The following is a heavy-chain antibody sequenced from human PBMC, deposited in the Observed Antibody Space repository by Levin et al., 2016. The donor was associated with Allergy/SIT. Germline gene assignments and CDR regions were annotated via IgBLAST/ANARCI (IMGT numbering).Heavy chain of an antibody. V-gene: IGHV3-21*01. CDR1: GFTFSSYS. D-gene: IGHD4-17*01. CDR2: ISSSSSYI. Sequence: GESLKISCAASGFTFSSYSMNWVRQAPGKGLEWVSSISSSSSYIYYADSVKGRFTISRDNAKNSLYLQMNSLRAEDTAVYYCASETTVTRPPQYYYYYGMDVWGQGTTVTVSS. J-gene: IGHJ6*02. CDR3: ASETTVTRPPQYYYYYGMDV.